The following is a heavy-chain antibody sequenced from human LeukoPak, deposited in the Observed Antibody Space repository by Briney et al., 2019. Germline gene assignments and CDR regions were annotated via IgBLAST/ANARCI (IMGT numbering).Heavy chain of an antibody. Sequence: ASVKVSCKASGYTFTSYDINWVRQATGQGLEWMGWMNPNSGNTGYAQKFQGRVTMTRNTSISTAYMELSSLRYEDTAVYYCARAPGGIMVSLLRKYYFDYWGQGTLVTVSS. J-gene: IGHJ4*02. V-gene: IGHV1-8*01. D-gene: IGHD2-8*01. CDR2: MNPNSGNT. CDR3: ARAPGGIMVSLLRKYYFDY. CDR1: GYTFTSYD.